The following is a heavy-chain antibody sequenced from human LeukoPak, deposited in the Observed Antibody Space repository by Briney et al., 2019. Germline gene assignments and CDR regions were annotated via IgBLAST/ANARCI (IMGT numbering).Heavy chain of an antibody. CDR2: MYYRGST. J-gene: IGHJ3*02. CDR3: ARPVAPFSTLDAFDI. CDR1: GGSINSSSYY. D-gene: IGHD5/OR15-5a*01. V-gene: IGHV4-39*07. Sequence: PSETLSLTCTVSGGSINSSSYYWGWVRQPPGKGLEWIGSMYYRGSTYYNPSLKSRVTISVDTSKNQFSLKLSSVTAADTAVYYCARPVAPFSTLDAFDIWGQGTMVTVSS.